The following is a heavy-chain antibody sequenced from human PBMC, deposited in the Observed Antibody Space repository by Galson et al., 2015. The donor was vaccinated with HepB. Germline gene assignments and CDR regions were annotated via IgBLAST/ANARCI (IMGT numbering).Heavy chain of an antibody. CDR3: TTFTVVVITTAGGDS. V-gene: IGHV3-15*01. Sequence: SLRLSCAASGFNFSNTWMNWVRQAPGKGLEWVALVKSEPDGGTTDYAAPVKGRFTISRDDSQSTLFLRMNSLKTEDTAVYYCTTFTVVVITTAGGDSWGQGTLVTVSS. J-gene: IGHJ4*02. CDR1: GFNFSNTW. CDR2: VKSEPDGGTT. D-gene: IGHD3-22*01.